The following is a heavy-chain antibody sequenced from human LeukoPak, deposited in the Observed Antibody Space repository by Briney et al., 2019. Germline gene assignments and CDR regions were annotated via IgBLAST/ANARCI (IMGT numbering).Heavy chain of an antibody. CDR3: AKFLPVFDY. CDR1: GFTFSTYA. Sequence: GGSLRLSCEASGFTFSTYAMSWVRQAPGKGLEWVSAVSGVGGTTYYTDSVKGRFTISRDNSKSTLYLQMHSLRVEDTAVYYCAKFLPVFDYWGQRSLVTVSS. D-gene: IGHD2/OR15-2a*01. V-gene: IGHV3-23*01. J-gene: IGHJ4*02. CDR2: VSGVGGTT.